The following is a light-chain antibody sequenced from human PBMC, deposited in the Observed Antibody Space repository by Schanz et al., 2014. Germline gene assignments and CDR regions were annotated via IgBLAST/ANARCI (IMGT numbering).Light chain of an antibody. J-gene: IGKJ5*01. CDR3: QQRISWPPG. CDR1: QNVDSVY. CDR2: GAS. Sequence: ENVLTQSPGTLSLSPGERAALSCRASQNVDSVYLAWYQQKPGQAPRLLIYGASSRATGTPDRFSGSASGTDFTLTINSVEPEDFAIYYCQQRISWPPGFGQGTRLEIK. V-gene: IGKV3D-20*02.